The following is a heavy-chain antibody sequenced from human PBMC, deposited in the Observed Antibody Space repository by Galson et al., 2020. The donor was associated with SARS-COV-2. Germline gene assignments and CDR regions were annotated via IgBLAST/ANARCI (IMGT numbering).Heavy chain of an antibody. D-gene: IGHD3-16*01. Sequence: ASVKVSCKASGYTFTSYDINWVRQATGQGLEWMGWMNPNSGNTGYAQKFQGRVTMTRNTSISTAYMELSSLRSEDTAVYYCARGQTRGGFYYYYGMDVWGQGTTVTVSS. CDR3: ARGQTRGGFYYYYGMDV. CDR2: MNPNSGNT. V-gene: IGHV1-8*01. CDR1: GYTFTSYD. J-gene: IGHJ6*02.